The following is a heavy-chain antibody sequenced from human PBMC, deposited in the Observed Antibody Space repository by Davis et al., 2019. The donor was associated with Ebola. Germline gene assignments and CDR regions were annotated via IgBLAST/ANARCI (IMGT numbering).Heavy chain of an antibody. CDR1: GGSISSYY. V-gene: IGHV4-59*08. D-gene: IGHD5-12*01. Sequence: GSLRLSCTVSGGSISSYYWSWIRQSPGKGLEWIGYIHYSGSTNSNPSLKSRVTISIDTSTNQISLELRSVTAADTAVYYCARHPYGGYGWPFDYWGQGTLVTVSS. J-gene: IGHJ4*02. CDR2: IHYSGST. CDR3: ARHPYGGYGWPFDY.